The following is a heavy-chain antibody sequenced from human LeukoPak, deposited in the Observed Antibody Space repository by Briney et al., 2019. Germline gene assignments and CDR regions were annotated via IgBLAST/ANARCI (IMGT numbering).Heavy chain of an antibody. Sequence: SETLSLTCTVSGGSISSSSYYWGWIRQPPGKGLEWIGSIYYSGSTYYNPSLKSRVTISADTSKNQFSLNLSSVTAADTAVYYCARRQYYDSSGYWYYFDYWGQGTLVTVSS. CDR2: IYYSGST. V-gene: IGHV4-39*07. D-gene: IGHD3-22*01. CDR1: GGSISSSSYY. CDR3: ARRQYYDSSGYWYYFDY. J-gene: IGHJ4*02.